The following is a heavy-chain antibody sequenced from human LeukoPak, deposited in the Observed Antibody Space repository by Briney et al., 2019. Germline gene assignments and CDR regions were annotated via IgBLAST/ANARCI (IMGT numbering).Heavy chain of an antibody. D-gene: IGHD3-10*01. V-gene: IGHV4-39*07. CDR2: IYYSGST. CDR3: ARCYYYGSGLFYFDY. J-gene: IGHJ4*02. Sequence: SETLSLTCTVTGASISSSSYYWGWIRQPPGKGLEWIGSIYYSGSTYYNPSLKSRVTISVDTSKNQFSLKLSSVTAADTAVYYCARCYYYGSGLFYFDYWGQGTLVTVSS. CDR1: GASISSSSYY.